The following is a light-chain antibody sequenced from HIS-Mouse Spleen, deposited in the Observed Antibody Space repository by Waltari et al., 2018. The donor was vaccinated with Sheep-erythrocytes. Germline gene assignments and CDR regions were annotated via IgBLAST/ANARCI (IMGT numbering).Light chain of an antibody. J-gene: IGLJ3*02. Sequence: QTVVTQEPSLTVSPGGTVTLTCASRTGAVTSGYYPNWFQHKPGQAPRALIYSTSNNHPGTPSRFSGSLLWGKGARTLSGVQPEDEAEYYCLLYYGGAWVFGGGTKLTVL. CDR3: LLYYGGAWV. CDR2: STS. V-gene: IGLV7-43*01. CDR1: TGAVTSGYY.